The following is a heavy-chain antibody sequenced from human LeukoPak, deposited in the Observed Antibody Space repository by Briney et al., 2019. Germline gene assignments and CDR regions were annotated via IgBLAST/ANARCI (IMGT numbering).Heavy chain of an antibody. CDR2: INHSGST. J-gene: IGHJ4*02. Sequence: SETLSLTCAVYGGSFSGYYWSWIRQPPGKGLEWIGEINHSGSTNYNPSLKSRVTISVDTSKNQFSLKPSSVTAADTAVYYCARVRTYYYGSGSLPNFDYWGQGTLVTVSS. CDR1: GGSFSGYY. D-gene: IGHD3-10*01. V-gene: IGHV4-34*01. CDR3: ARVRTYYYGSGSLPNFDY.